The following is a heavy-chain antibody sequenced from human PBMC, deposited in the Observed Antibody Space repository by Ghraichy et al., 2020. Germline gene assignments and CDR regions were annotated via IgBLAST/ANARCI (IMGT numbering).Heavy chain of an antibody. J-gene: IGHJ4*02. V-gene: IGHV3-74*01. CDR1: GFIFSNYW. Sequence: GGSLRLSCAASGFIFSNYWMHWVRQAPGKGLVWVSRIDSDGSSTSYADSVKGRFTISRDNAKNTLYLQMNSLRADDTAVYYCARDLRVFQGGYVAYWGQGTRVTVSS. D-gene: IGHD5-12*01. CDR3: ARDLRVFQGGYVAY. CDR2: IDSDGSST.